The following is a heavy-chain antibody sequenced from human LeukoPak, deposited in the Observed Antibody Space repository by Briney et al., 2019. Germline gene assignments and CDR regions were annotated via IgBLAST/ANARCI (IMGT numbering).Heavy chain of an antibody. D-gene: IGHD6-19*01. J-gene: IGHJ5*02. Sequence: PSETLSLTCTVSGRSINNYYWSWMRQPPGKGLEWIGYIYYSGSTNYNPSLKSRVTISVDTSKNQFSLKLSSVTAADTAVYYCARFVSGPKTLQWLVRRGGNWFDPWGQGTLVTVSS. CDR1: GRSINNYY. CDR2: IYYSGST. CDR3: ARFVSGPKTLQWLVRRGGNWFDP. V-gene: IGHV4-59*01.